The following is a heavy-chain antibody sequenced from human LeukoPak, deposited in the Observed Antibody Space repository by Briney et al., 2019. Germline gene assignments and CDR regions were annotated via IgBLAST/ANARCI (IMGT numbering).Heavy chain of an antibody. CDR2: INPNTGGT. V-gene: IGHV1-2*02. J-gene: IGHJ4*02. CDR1: GYTFTGDF. D-gene: IGHD3-9*01. Sequence: ASVKVSCKPSGYTFTGDFMHWVRQAPGQGLDWMGWINPNTGGTKYAQKFQGRVTMTRDTSIGTAYMELSTVTSDDTAVYFCARVHATGYFSLDLGYWGQGTLVTVSS. CDR3: ARVHATGYFSLDLGY.